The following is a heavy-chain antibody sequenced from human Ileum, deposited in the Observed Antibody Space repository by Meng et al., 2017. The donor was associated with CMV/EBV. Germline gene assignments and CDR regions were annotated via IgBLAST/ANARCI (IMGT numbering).Heavy chain of an antibody. D-gene: IGHD2/OR15-2a*01. CDR2: IYPGDSDV. CDR1: GYSFSTYW. J-gene: IGHJ4*02. CDR3: ARHQTSFSPQDY. V-gene: IGHV5-51*01. Sequence: GGSLRLSCETSGYSFSTYWIAWVRQMPGKGLEWMGVIYPGDSDVRYSPYFQGQVTISADKSISTAYLQWGSLKASDTAMYYCARHQTSFSPQDYWGQGTLVTVSS.